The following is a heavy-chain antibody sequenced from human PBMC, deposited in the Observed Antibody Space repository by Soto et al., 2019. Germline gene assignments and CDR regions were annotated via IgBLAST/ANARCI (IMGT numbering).Heavy chain of an antibody. V-gene: IGHV3-48*01. CDR1: GFTFSSYS. Sequence: GGSLRLSCAASGFTFSSYSMNWVRQAPGKGLEWVSYISSSSSTIYYADSVKGRFTISRDNAKNSLYLQMNSLRAEDTAVYYCAGPGYGDYPRYFDYWGQGTLVTVSS. CDR3: AGPGYGDYPRYFDY. CDR2: ISSSSSTI. D-gene: IGHD4-17*01. J-gene: IGHJ4*02.